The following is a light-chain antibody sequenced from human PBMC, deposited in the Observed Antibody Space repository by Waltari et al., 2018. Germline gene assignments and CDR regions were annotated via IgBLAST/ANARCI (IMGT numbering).Light chain of an antibody. Sequence: DIQLTPSPSSVSASVGDRVAITCRASQRISTFLNWYQQKTPGKVPKLLIYAASKLQSGVPSRFSGSGYGTDFTLTISSLQPEDFATYCCQQSYSPPHTFGQGTKVEI. V-gene: IGKV1-39*01. J-gene: IGKJ2*01. CDR2: AAS. CDR3: QQSYSPPHT. CDR1: QRISTF.